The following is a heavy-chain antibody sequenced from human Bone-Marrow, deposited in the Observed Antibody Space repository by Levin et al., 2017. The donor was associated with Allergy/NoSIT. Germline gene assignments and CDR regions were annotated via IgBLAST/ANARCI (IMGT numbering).Heavy chain of an antibody. CDR2: ISRDTGGT. CDR1: GYTFSDYY. CDR3: ARGESVVGTTGAYYFDY. Sequence: ASVKVSCKPSGYTFSDYYIHWIRQAPGQGLEWMGWISRDTGGTRYAQKFQGRITMTRDTSISTAYLELTRLRSDDTAVYYWARGESVVGTTGAYYFDYWGQGSLVTVSS. D-gene: IGHD1-26*01. V-gene: IGHV1-2*02. J-gene: IGHJ4*02.